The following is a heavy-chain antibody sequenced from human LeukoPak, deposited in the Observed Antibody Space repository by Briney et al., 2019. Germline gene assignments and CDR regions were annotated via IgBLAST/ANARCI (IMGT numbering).Heavy chain of an antibody. V-gene: IGHV4-61*02. CDR2: IYTSGST. CDR1: GGSISSGSYY. Sequence: PSETLSLTCTVSGGSISSGSYYWSWIRQPAGKGLEGIGRIYTSGSTNYNPSLKSRVTISVDTSKNQFSLKLSSVTAADTAVYYCARSHFRPSGYYYMDVWGKGTTVTVSS. J-gene: IGHJ6*03. D-gene: IGHD3-3*02. CDR3: ARSHFRPSGYYYMDV.